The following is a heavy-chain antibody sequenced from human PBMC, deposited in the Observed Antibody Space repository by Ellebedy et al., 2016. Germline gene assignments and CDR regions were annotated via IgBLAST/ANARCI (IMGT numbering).Heavy chain of an antibody. J-gene: IGHJ4*02. CDR3: ARSYSSGPNPFDY. D-gene: IGHD6-19*01. Sequence: SVKVSCXASGGTFSSYAISWVRQAPGQGLEWMGRIIPILGIANYAQKFQGRVTITADKSTSTAYMELSSLRSEDTAVYYCARSYSSGPNPFDYWGQGTLVTVSS. CDR1: GGTFSSYA. V-gene: IGHV1-69*04. CDR2: IIPILGIA.